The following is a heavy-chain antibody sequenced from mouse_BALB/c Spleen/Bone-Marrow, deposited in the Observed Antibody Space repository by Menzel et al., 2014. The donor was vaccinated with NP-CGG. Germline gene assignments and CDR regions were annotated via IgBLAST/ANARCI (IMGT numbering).Heavy chain of an antibody. V-gene: IGHV1-80*01. CDR1: GYAFXSYW. J-gene: IGHJ4*01. CDR2: IYPGDGDT. CDR3: ARWITTVVAPYVMDY. Sequence: VKLMESGAELVRPGSSVKISCKASGYAFXSYWINWVKQRPGQGLEWIGQIYPGDGDTNYNGKFKGKATLTADKSSSTAYMQLSSLTSEDSAVYFCARWITTVVAPYVMDYWGQGTSVTVSS. D-gene: IGHD1-1*01.